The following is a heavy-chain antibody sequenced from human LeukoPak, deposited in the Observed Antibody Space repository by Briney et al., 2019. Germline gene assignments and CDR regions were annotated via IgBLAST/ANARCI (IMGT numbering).Heavy chain of an antibody. CDR2: IYYSGSA. J-gene: IGHJ3*02. CDR1: GGSISSYY. Sequence: SETLSLTCTVSGGSISSYYWSWIRQPPGKGLEWIGYIYYSGSANYNPSLMSRVTISVDTSKNKFSLTLSCVPTADTAVSYFSGPAWGLKQPAFDIWGQGTIVSVSS. V-gene: IGHV4-59*01. CDR3: SGPAWGLKQPAFDI. D-gene: IGHD3-16*01.